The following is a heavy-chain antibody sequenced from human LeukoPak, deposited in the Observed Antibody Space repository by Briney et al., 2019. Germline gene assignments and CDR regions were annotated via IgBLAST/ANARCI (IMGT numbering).Heavy chain of an antibody. CDR3: ARGSGGQYPYYYYYYMDV. J-gene: IGHJ6*03. D-gene: IGHD2-8*02. CDR1: GYTFTSYA. CDR2: IIPIFGTA. V-gene: IGHV1-69*13. Sequence: GASVKVSCKASGYTFTSYAMNWVRQAPGQGLEWMGGIIPIFGTANYAQKFQGRVTITADESTSTAYMELSSLRSEDTAVYYCARGSGGQYPYYYYYYMDVWGKGTTVTVSS.